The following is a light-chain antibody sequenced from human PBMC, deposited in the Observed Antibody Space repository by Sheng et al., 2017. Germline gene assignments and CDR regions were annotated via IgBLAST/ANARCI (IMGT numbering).Light chain of an antibody. CDR1: QSVSSSY. Sequence: EIVLTQSPGTLSLSPGERASLSCRASQSVSSSYLAWYQQKPGQAPRLLIYGASTRATGIPDRFSGSGSGTDFTLTISSLESEDFAVYYCQHRTTWPPTFGPRDHSRYQT. J-gene: IGKJ3*01. CDR3: QHRTTWPPT. V-gene: IGKV3D-20*02. CDR2: GAS.